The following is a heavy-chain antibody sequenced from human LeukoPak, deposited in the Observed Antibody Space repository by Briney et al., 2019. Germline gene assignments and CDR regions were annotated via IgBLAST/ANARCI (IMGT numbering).Heavy chain of an antibody. D-gene: IGHD1-26*01. CDR3: ARGLVGATGFDY. Sequence: SVKVSCKASGGTFSGYTISWVRQAPGQGLEWMGRIIPILGIANYAQKFQGRVTITADKSTSTAYMELSSLRSEDTAVYYCARGLVGATGFDYWGQGTLVTVSS. V-gene: IGHV1-69*02. CDR2: IIPILGIA. CDR1: GGTFSGYT. J-gene: IGHJ4*02.